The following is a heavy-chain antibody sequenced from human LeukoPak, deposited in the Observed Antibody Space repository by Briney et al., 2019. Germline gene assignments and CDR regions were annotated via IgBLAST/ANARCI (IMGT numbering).Heavy chain of an antibody. J-gene: IGHJ4*02. V-gene: IGHV4-39*01. Sequence: SETLSLTCTVSGASISSNNYYWGWVRQPPGKGLEWIGNIYSSGNTYYNASLKSRVTIYIDTSENQFSLNLSPVTAADTAVYYCAKSGGSGLIDYWGQGTLVTVSS. D-gene: IGHD1-26*01. CDR2: IYSSGNT. CDR3: AKSGGSGLIDY. CDR1: GASISSNNYY.